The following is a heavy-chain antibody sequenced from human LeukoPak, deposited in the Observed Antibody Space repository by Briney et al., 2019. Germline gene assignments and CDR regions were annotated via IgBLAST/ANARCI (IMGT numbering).Heavy chain of an antibody. V-gene: IGHV4-39*01. CDR1: AGSVNNSNFF. J-gene: IGHJ4*02. Sequence: PSETLSLTCTVSAGSVNNSNFFWGWIRQPPGRGLEWLGSIYTSGSTYSNPSVRSRFTLSIDTSKSQFSLRLTSVTAADTAVYYCARHGYDRSGFHSNWGQGTLVTVSS. D-gene: IGHD3-22*01. CDR3: ARHGYDRSGFHSN. CDR2: IYTSGST.